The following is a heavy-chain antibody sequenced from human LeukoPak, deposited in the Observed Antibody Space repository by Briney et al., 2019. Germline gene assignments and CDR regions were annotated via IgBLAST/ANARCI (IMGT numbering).Heavy chain of an antibody. CDR3: ARGPRRGAYFDY. D-gene: IGHD3-16*01. J-gene: IGHJ4*02. Sequence: GGSLRLSCAASGFTFISYWMSWGRQAPGKGLGLVANIKQDGSEKYYVDSVKGRFTISRDNAKNSLYLQMNSLRAEDTAVYYCARGPRRGAYFDYWGQGTLVTVSS. V-gene: IGHV3-7*04. CDR1: GFTFISYW. CDR2: IKQDGSEK.